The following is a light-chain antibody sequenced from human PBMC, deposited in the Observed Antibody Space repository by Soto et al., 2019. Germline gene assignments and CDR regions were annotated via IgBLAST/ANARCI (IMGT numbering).Light chain of an antibody. CDR1: SNDVGAYNY. J-gene: IGLJ2*01. Sequence: QSALTQPASVSGSRGLSITVSCTGTSNDVGAYNYVTWYQQYLGKAPKLIIYDVSNRPSGVSSRFSGSKSGNTASLTISGLPAEDGADYYCSSYTNTNGLIFGGGTKLTVL. CDR2: DVS. CDR3: SSYTNTNGLI. V-gene: IGLV2-14*01.